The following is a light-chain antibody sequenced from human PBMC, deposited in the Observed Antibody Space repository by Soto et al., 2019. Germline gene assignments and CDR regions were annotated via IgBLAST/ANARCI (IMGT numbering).Light chain of an antibody. CDR1: QSVSSY. CDR3: QQRSNWQT. CDR2: DAS. J-gene: IGKJ5*01. V-gene: IGKV3-11*01. Sequence: EIVLTQSPATLSLSPGERATLSCRASQSVSSYLAWYQQKPGQAPRLLIYDASNRATVIPARFSGSGSGTDFTLTISSLEPEDFAVYYCQQRSNWQTFGQGTRLEIK.